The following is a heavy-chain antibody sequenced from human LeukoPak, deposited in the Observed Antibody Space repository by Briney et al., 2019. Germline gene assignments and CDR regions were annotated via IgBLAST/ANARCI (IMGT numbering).Heavy chain of an antibody. CDR3: AREVVGGYNWKIRDRYMDV. V-gene: IGHV4-34*01. D-gene: IGHD1-20*01. CDR1: GGSFSGYY. Sequence: SETLSLTCAVYGGSFSGYYWSWIRQPPGKGLEWIGEINLSGSTNYNPSLKSRVTISVDTSKNQFSLKLSSVTAADTAVYYCAREVVGGYNWKIRDRYMDVWGKGTTVTVSS. J-gene: IGHJ6*03. CDR2: INLSGST.